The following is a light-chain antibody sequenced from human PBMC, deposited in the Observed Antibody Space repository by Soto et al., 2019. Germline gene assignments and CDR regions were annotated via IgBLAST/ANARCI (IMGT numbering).Light chain of an antibody. J-gene: IGKJ4*01. CDR1: QSLLHTNGYNY. CDR2: LGS. V-gene: IGKV2-28*01. Sequence: DIVMTQSPLSLPVTPGEPASISCSSSQSLLHTNGYNYLDWYLQKPGQSPQLLIYLGSSRASGVPDRVSGSGSGTDFTLKITRVEAEDVGVYYCMQTLQTPLTFGGGTKVEIK. CDR3: MQTLQTPLT.